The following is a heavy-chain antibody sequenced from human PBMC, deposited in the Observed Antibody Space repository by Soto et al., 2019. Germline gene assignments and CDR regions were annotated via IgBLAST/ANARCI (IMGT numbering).Heavy chain of an antibody. Sequence: SETLSLTCTVSGGSISSSSYYWGWIRQPPGKGLEWIGSIYYSGSTYYNPSLKSRVTISVDTSKNQFSLKLGSVTAADTAVYYCARGHSENNWFDPWGQGTLVTVSS. CDR3: ARGHSENNWFDP. CDR2: IYYSGST. D-gene: IGHD3-3*02. CDR1: GGSISSSSYY. V-gene: IGHV4-39*01. J-gene: IGHJ5*02.